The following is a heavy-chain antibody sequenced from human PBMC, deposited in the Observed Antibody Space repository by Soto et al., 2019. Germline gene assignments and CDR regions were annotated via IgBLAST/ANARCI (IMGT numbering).Heavy chain of an antibody. D-gene: IGHD2-2*01. CDR3: AREGGLGYCSSTSCYEVFRLPDY. J-gene: IGHJ4*02. Sequence: ASVKVSCKASGYTFTSYGISWVRQAPGQGLEWMGWISAYNGNTNYAQKLQGRVTMTTDTSTSTAYMELRSLRSDDTAVYYCAREGGLGYCSSTSCYEVFRLPDYWGQGTLVTVSS. V-gene: IGHV1-18*01. CDR1: GYTFTSYG. CDR2: ISAYNGNT.